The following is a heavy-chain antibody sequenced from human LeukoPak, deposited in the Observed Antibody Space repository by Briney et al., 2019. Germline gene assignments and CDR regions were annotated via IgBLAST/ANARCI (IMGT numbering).Heavy chain of an antibody. J-gene: IGHJ5*01. CDR3: AREKRRYFEKTAFDS. Sequence: ASVKVSCKASGYTFTDYYIQWVRQAPGQGLEWMGWFNPNSGGSDYAQKFQGRVTMTGDTSISSGYMELSRLISDDTAAYYCAREKRRYFEKTAFDSWGQGTLVTVSS. CDR1: GYTFTDYY. D-gene: IGHD3-9*01. CDR2: FNPNSGGS. V-gene: IGHV1-2*02.